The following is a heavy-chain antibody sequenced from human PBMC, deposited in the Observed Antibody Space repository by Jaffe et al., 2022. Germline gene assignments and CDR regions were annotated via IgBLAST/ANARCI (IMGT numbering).Heavy chain of an antibody. V-gene: IGHV1-46*01. CDR1: GYTFTSYY. J-gene: IGHJ4*02. Sequence: QVQLVQSGAEVKKPGASVKVSCKASGYTFTSYYMHWVRQAPGQGLEWMGIINPSGGSTSYAQKFQGRVTMTRDTSTSTVYMELSSLRSEDTAVYYCAREQDTAMVTGGFDYWGQGTLVTVSS. CDR3: AREQDTAMVTGGFDY. CDR2: INPSGGST. D-gene: IGHD5-18*01.